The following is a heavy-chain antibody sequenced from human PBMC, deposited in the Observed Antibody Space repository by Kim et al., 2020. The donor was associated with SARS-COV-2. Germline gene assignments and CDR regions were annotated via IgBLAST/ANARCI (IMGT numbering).Heavy chain of an antibody. CDR2: IYPGDSDT. CDR1: GYSFTSYW. CDR3: ARPSYDILTGFDY. D-gene: IGHD3-9*01. J-gene: IGHJ4*02. V-gene: IGHV5-51*01. Sequence: GESLKISCKGSGYSFTSYWIGWMRQMPGKGLEWMGIIYPGDSDTRYSPSFQGQVTISADKSISTAYLQWSSLKASDTAMYYCARPSYDILTGFDYWGQGTLVTVSS.